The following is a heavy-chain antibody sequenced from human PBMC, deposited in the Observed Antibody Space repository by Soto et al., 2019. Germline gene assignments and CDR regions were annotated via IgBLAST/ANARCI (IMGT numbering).Heavy chain of an antibody. J-gene: IGHJ4*02. CDR1: GYTFTSYG. CDR3: ARDRPPLAYCGGDCSPADY. Sequence: GASVKVSCKASGYTFTSYGISWVRQAPGQGLEKMGWISAYNGNTNYAQKLQGRVTMTTDTSTSTAYMELRSLRSDDTAVYYCARDRPPLAYCGGDCSPADYWGQGTLVTVSS. D-gene: IGHD2-21*02. V-gene: IGHV1-18*01. CDR2: ISAYNGNT.